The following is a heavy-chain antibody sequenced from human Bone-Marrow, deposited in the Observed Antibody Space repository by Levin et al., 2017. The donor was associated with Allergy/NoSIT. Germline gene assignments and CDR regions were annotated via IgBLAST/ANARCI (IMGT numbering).Heavy chain of an antibody. D-gene: IGHD1-20*01. V-gene: IGHV5-51*01. Sequence: PGGSLRLSCRASGYIFNSYWIGWVRQKPGKGLEWMGIFDPDDSETKYSRSFQGQVTISVDQSINTAYLQWSSLKASDTAMYFCARQPGITEAGAVMDYWGRGTHVTVSS. CDR3: ARQPGITEAGAVMDY. J-gene: IGHJ4*02. CDR2: FDPDDSET. CDR1: GYIFNSYW.